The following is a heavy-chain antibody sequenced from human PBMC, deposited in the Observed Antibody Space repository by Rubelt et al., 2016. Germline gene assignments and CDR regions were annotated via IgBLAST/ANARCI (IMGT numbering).Heavy chain of an antibody. CDR1: GGTFSSYA. D-gene: IGHD3-3*01. CDR2: IIPIFGTA. V-gene: IGHV1-69*01. J-gene: IGHJ3*02. Sequence: QVQLVQSGAEVKKPGSSVKVSCKASGGTFSSYAISWVRQAPGQGLEWMGGIIPIFGTANYAQKFQARVTITADESTITASMELSSLRSEDTAVYYCARDFLEWSDAFDIWGQGTMVTVSS. CDR3: ARDFLEWSDAFDI.